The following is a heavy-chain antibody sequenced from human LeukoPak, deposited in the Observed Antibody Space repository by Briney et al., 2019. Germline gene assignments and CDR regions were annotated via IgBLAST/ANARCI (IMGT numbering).Heavy chain of an antibody. V-gene: IGHV3-30-3*01. CDR1: GFTFSSYA. J-gene: IGHJ5*02. D-gene: IGHD1-26*01. Sequence: PGGSLRLSCAASGFTFSSYAMHWVRQAPGKGLEWVAVISYDGSNKYYADSVKGRFTISRDNSKNTLYLQMNSLRAEDTAVYYCARDTHQIHIVGATVNWFDPWGQGTLVTVSS. CDR3: ARDTHQIHIVGATVNWFDP. CDR2: ISYDGSNK.